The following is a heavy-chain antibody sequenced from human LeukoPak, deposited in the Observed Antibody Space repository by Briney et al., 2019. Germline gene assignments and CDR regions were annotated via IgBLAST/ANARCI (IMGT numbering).Heavy chain of an antibody. CDR1: GFTFSSYG. J-gene: IGHJ4*02. CDR2: IWYDGSKK. V-gene: IGHV3-33*01. CDR3: ARVLAARHFDY. Sequence: GGSLRLSCEASGFTFSSYGMHWVRQASDKGLEWVAVIWYDGSKKYYADSVKGRFTISRDNSKNTLYLQRNSLRGEDTAVYYCARVLAARHFDYWGQGTLVTVSS. D-gene: IGHD6-6*01.